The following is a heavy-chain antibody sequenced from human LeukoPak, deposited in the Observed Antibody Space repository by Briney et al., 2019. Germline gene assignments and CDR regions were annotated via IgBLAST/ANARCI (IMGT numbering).Heavy chain of an antibody. J-gene: IGHJ4*02. CDR1: GGSISSGGYS. D-gene: IGHD6-19*01. Sequence: PSQTLSLTCTVSGGSISSGGYSWSWIRQHPGKGLEWIGYIYYSGSTYYNPSLKSRVTISVDTSKNQFSLKLSSVTAADTAVYYCATGIAVAGTQGFDYWGQGTLVTVSS. V-gene: IGHV4-31*03. CDR3: ATGIAVAGTQGFDY. CDR2: IYYSGST.